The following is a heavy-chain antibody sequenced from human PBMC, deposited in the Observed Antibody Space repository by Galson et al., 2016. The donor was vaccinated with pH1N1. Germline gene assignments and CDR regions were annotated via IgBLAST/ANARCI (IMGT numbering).Heavy chain of an antibody. J-gene: IGHJ5*02. CDR2: IYSTGGT. CDR1: GGSMFAYY. CDR3: ARGGTATNPLAT. D-gene: IGHD4-17*01. V-gene: IGHV4-59*01. Sequence: SETLSLTCSVSGGSMFAYYWNWIRQPPGKGLEWIGYIYSTGGTNYNPSLKSRVAISVNTSNNQFSLNLISVTAADTAVYYCARGGTATNPLATWGQGTLVTVSS.